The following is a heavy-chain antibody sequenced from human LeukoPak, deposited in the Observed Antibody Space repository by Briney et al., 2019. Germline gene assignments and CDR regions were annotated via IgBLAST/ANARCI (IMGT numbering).Heavy chain of an antibody. CDR2: IYTSGST. V-gene: IGHV4-4*09. CDR3: ARHGSNYNYYYYYMYV. Sequence: SETLSLTCTVSGVSISSYYWSWIRQPPGKGLEWIGYIYTSGSTNYNPSLKSRVTISVDTSKNQFSLKLSSVTAADTAVYYCARHGSNYNYYYYYMYVWGKGTTVTVSS. J-gene: IGHJ6*03. D-gene: IGHD4-11*01. CDR1: GVSISSYY.